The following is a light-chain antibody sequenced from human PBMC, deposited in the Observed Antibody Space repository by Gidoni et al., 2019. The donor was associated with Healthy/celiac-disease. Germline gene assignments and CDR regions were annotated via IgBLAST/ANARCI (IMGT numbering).Light chain of an antibody. J-gene: IGLJ2*01. Sequence: QSALTQPASVSGSPGQSITISCTETSSDVGGYNYVSLYQQHPGKAPKLMIYEVSNRPSGVSNRFSGSKSGNTASLTISGLQAEDEADYYCSSYTSSSTRVVFGGGTKLTVL. CDR2: EVS. V-gene: IGLV2-14*01. CDR3: SSYTSSSTRVV. CDR1: SSDVGGYNY.